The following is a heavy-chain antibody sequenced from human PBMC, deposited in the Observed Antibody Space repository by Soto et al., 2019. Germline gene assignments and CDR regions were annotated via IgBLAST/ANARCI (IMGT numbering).Heavy chain of an antibody. CDR2: INTDGSAT. CDR1: VFTFSSHW. J-gene: IGHJ4*02. D-gene: IGHD3-9*01. V-gene: IGHV3-74*01. CDR3: AREFDFDWLLSGFSSNFDH. Sequence: PGRSLRLSWAASVFTFSSHWMHWVRLVPGKGLAWVSRINTDGSATNYADSVEGRSTISRDNAKNTLYLQMTGLRVEDTAWYYCAREFDFDWLLSGFSSNFDHWGQGTLVTVSS.